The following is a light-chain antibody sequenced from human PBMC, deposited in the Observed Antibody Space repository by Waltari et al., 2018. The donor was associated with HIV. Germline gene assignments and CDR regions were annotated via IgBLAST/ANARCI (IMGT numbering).Light chain of an antibody. V-gene: IGKV3-11*01. CDR3: QERSNWPPIT. CDR1: QSVCTF. J-gene: IGKJ5*01. Sequence: EIVLTQSPATMSLSPGERATLSCRASQSVCTFLGWYQQKPGQAPRLLVYAASNTAAVIPARFRGSGSGTDFTLTISSLDPEDSAVYYCQERSNWPPITFGQGTRLEIK. CDR2: AAS.